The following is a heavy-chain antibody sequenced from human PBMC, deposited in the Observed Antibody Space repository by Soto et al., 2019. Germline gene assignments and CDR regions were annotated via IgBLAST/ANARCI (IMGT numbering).Heavy chain of an antibody. V-gene: IGHV3-11*01. Sequence: PGVSLRLSFAVSGFTFSDDYMRWIRQARGKGLEWVSYISSSGSTIYYADSVKGRFTISRDNAKNSLYLQMNSLRAEGTAALYCARDRGGYFDDWGQGSPVPAPS. CDR3: ARDRGGYFDD. J-gene: IGHJ4*02. CDR2: ISSSGSTI. CDR1: GFTFSDDY. D-gene: IGHD3-10*01.